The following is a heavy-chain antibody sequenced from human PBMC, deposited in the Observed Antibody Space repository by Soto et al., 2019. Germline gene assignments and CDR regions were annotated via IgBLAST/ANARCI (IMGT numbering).Heavy chain of an antibody. CDR3: ARDCKETYYYESSGYYHHYYYAGMDV. CDR2: IYYSGST. Sequence: SETLSLTCAVSGGSISSGGYYWSWIRQPPGKGLEWIGYIYYSGSTNYNPSLKSRVTISVDTSKNQFSLKLSSVTAADTAVYYCARDCKETYYYESSGYYHHYYYAGMDVWGQGTTVTVS. J-gene: IGHJ6*02. V-gene: IGHV4-61*08. CDR1: GGSISSGGYY. D-gene: IGHD3-22*01.